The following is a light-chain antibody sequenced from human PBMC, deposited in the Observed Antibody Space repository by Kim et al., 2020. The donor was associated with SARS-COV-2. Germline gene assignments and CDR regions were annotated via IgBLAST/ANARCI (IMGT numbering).Light chain of an antibody. Sequence: QSVTISVTGTSSDVGGYNFVSWHQQHPGKAPKLIIYDVNKRPSGVPNRFSGSKSGNTASLTVSGLQAEDEADYYCSSYAGTNNFYVFGTGTKVTVL. CDR2: DVN. CDR1: SSDVGGYNF. J-gene: IGLJ1*01. V-gene: IGLV2-8*01. CDR3: SSYAGTNNFYV.